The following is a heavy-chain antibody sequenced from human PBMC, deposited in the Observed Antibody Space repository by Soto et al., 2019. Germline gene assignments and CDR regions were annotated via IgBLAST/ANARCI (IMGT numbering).Heavy chain of an antibody. CDR1: GFTFSGYA. CDR2: ITNGVGIT. V-gene: IGHV3-23*01. CDR3: AKCRGGSISRWCFDH. J-gene: IGHJ4*02. Sequence: EVQLLESGGGLVQPGGSLRLSCAASGFTFSGYAMSWVRQAPGKGLEWGSVITNGVGITNYADSVKGRFTISKDNSKNTLYLQMDSLRAEDTAIYYCAKCRGGSISRWCFDHWGQGTLVNVSS. D-gene: IGHD3-3*02.